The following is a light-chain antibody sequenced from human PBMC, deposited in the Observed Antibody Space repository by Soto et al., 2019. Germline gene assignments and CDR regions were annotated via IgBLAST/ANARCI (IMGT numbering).Light chain of an antibody. V-gene: IGKV3-20*01. CDR2: GAS. Sequence: EIVLTQSPGTLSLSQGERATLSCRASQRLTSDYLAWYQQKPGQPPRLLLHGASSRATGIPDRFSGSGSGTDFTLTIRRLEPEDSAVYYCQQSGRPFGQGTKVDI. CDR3: QQSGRP. J-gene: IGKJ1*01. CDR1: QRLTSDY.